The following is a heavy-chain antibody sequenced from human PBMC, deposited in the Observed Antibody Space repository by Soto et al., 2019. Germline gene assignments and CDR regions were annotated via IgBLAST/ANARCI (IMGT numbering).Heavy chain of an antibody. D-gene: IGHD6-19*01. Sequence: QDQLVQSGVEVKKPGASMKVSCKASGYSFTNYGITWVRQGPGQGFEWMGWISAYNGNTNYAQKFQGRVTLTTDASTSTAYLELRSLRSDDTAVYYCARDRGVAPPVAGNTHYYYYMDVWGKGTTVTVSS. J-gene: IGHJ6*03. CDR3: ARDRGVAPPVAGNTHYYYYMDV. CDR1: GYSFTNYG. CDR2: ISAYNGNT. V-gene: IGHV1-18*01.